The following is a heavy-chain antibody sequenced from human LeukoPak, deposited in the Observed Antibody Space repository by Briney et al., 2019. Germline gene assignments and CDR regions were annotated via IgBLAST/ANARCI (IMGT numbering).Heavy chain of an antibody. CDR2: IYYSGST. Sequence: PSETLSLTCTVSGGSISSGGYYWSWIRQHPGKGLEWIGYIYYSGSTYYNPSLKSRVTISVDTSKNQFSLKLSSVTAADTAVYYCARDGGYGGNSYHYYHGMDVWGQGTTVTVSS. J-gene: IGHJ6*02. D-gene: IGHD4-23*01. CDR3: ARDGGYGGNSYHYYHGMDV. CDR1: GGSISSGGYY. V-gene: IGHV4-31*03.